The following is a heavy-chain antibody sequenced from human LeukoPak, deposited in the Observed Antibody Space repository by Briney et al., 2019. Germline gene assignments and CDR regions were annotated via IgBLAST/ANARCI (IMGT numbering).Heavy chain of an antibody. CDR2: ISSSSSYI. V-gene: IGHV3-21*01. CDR3: ARDLLREQLVPAYYYMDV. D-gene: IGHD6-6*01. Sequence: GGSLRLSCAASGFTFSSYSMNWVRQAPGKGLEWVSSISSSSSYIYYADSVKGRFTISRDNAKNSLYLQMNSLRAEDTAVHYCARDLLREQLVPAYYYMDVWGKGTTVTVSS. CDR1: GFTFSSYS. J-gene: IGHJ6*03.